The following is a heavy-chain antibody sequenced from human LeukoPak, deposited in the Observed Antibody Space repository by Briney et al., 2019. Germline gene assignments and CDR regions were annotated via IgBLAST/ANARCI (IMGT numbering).Heavy chain of an antibody. CDR2: INHSGST. Sequence: SETLSLTCAVYGGSFSGYYWSWIRQPPGKGMEWIGEINHSGSTNYNPSLKSRVTISVDTSKNQFSLKLSSVTAADTAVYYCARATYSSSLGYWGQGTLVTVSS. CDR3: ARATYSSSLGY. V-gene: IGHV4-34*01. J-gene: IGHJ4*02. CDR1: GGSFSGYY. D-gene: IGHD6-13*01.